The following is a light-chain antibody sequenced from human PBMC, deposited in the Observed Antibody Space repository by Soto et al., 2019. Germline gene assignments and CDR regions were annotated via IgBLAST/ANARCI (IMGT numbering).Light chain of an antibody. CDR1: SSNIGNND. J-gene: IGLJ2*01. CDR2: DNH. CDR3: VAWDNGLSAVV. V-gene: IGLV1-51*01. Sequence: QSVLTQPPSVSAAPGQKVTISCSGRSSNIGNNDVAWYQQLPVTAPKLIIYDNHKRPSGIPDRFSGSKSGTSATLCITGLQTGDEADYYCVAWDNGLSAVVFGGGTKLTV.